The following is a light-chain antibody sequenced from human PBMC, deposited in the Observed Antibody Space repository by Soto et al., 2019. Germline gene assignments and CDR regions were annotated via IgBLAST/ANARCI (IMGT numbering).Light chain of an antibody. Sequence: DILMTHSPDSLAVALGERATINCKSSRNVLYTSNNKNYLAWYQQKPGQPPKLLIYWASTRESGVPDRFSGSGSGTDFTLTISRLEPEDFAMYYCQQYGSSPTWTFGQGTKVDVK. CDR1: RNVLYTSNNKNY. J-gene: IGKJ1*01. V-gene: IGKV4-1*01. CDR3: QQYGSSPTWT. CDR2: WAS.